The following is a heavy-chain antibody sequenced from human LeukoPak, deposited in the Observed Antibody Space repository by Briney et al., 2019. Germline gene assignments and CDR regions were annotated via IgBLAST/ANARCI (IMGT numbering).Heavy chain of an antibody. J-gene: IGHJ3*02. CDR2: IYHSGST. V-gene: IGHV4-4*02. CDR3: ARKQWFDRYDAFDI. D-gene: IGHD3-10*01. Sequence: PSGTLSLTCAVSGGSISSSNWWSWVRQPPGKGLEWIGEIYHSGSTNYNPPLKSRVTISVDKSKNQFSLKLSSVTAADTAVYYCARKQWFDRYDAFDIWGQGTMVTVSS. CDR1: GGSISSSNW.